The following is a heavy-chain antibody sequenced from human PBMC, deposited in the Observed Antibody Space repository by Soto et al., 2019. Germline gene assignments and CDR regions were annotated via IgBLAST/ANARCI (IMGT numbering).Heavy chain of an antibody. CDR3: EREAPADLTWSDS. Sequence: QNLVKALEWIGYIYYSGSTYYNPSLKSRVTISVDTSKNQFSLKLSSVTAADTAVYYSEREAPADLTWSDS. D-gene: IGHD6-13*01. J-gene: IGHJ5*01. CDR2: IYYSGST. V-gene: IGHV4-31*02.